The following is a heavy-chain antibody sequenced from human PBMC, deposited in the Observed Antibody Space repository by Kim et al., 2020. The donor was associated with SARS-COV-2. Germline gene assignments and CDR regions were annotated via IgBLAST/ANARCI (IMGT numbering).Heavy chain of an antibody. J-gene: IGHJ6*02. CDR1: GGSISSGGYY. Sequence: SETLSLTCTVSGGSISSGGYYWSWIRQHPGKGLEWIGYIYYSGSTYYNPSLKSLVTISVDTSKNQFSLKLSSVTAADTAVYYCARDYYDSSGYYTMDVWGQGTTVTVSS. CDR3: ARDYYDSSGYYTMDV. V-gene: IGHV4-31*01. D-gene: IGHD3-22*01. CDR2: IYYSGST.